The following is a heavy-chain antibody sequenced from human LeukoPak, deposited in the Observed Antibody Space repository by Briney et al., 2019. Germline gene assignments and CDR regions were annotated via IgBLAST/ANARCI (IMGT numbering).Heavy chain of an antibody. D-gene: IGHD3-22*01. CDR2: ISSSSSYI. CDR3: ARETYYYDSSGYYYTDAFDI. J-gene: IGHJ3*02. Sequence: GGSLRLSCAASGFTFSSYSMNWVRQAPGKGLEWVSSISSSSSYIYYADSVKGRFTISRDNAKNSLHLQMNSLRAEDTAVYYCARETYYYDSSGYYYTDAFDIWGQGTMVTVSS. V-gene: IGHV3-21*01. CDR1: GFTFSSYS.